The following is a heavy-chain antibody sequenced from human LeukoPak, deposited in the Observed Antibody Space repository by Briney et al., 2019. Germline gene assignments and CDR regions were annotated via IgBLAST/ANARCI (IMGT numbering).Heavy chain of an antibody. CDR2: ISGSGGST. V-gene: IGHV3-23*01. J-gene: IGHJ4*02. Sequence: QTGGSLRLSCAASGFTFSSYAMSWVRQTPGEGLEWVSGISGSGGSTYYSDSVKGRFTTSRDNSRNTLYLQMNSLRAEDTAVYYCAKLDYDFWSGSFDNWGQGTLVTVSS. CDR3: AKLDYDFWSGSFDN. D-gene: IGHD3-3*01. CDR1: GFTFSSYA.